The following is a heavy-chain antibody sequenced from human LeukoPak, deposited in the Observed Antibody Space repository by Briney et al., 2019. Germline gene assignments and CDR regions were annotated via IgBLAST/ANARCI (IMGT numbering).Heavy chain of an antibody. CDR2: IYSGGST. V-gene: IGHV3-66*01. CDR3: ARYLTGWSSAFDI. D-gene: IGHD6-19*01. CDR1: GFTVSTNY. J-gene: IGHJ3*02. Sequence: GGSLRLSCAASGFTVSTNYMTWVRQAPGKGLEWVSLIYSGGSTYYPDSVKGRFTISRDNSENTLYLQMSSPRAEDTAVYYCARYLTGWSSAFDIWGQGTMVTVSS.